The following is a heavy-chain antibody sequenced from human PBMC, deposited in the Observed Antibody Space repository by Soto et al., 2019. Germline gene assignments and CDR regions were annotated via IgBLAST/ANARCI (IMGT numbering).Heavy chain of an antibody. V-gene: IGHV4-31*03. J-gene: IGHJ5*02. Sequence: TMSRTCTVSGGSIRNGGYYWTWIRQHPGKGLEWIGYIYYTGSTYYNPSLKSRVTISVDTSKNQFSLKLSSVTAADTAVYYCARASLGYCSSTSCRSNWFDPWGQGTLVTVSS. CDR1: GGSIRNGGYY. CDR3: ARASLGYCSSTSCRSNWFDP. D-gene: IGHD2-2*01. CDR2: IYYTGST.